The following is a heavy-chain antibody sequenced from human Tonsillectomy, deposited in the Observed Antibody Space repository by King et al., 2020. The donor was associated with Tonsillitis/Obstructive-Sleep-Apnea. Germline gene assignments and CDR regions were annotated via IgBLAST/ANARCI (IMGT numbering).Heavy chain of an antibody. CDR3: AKGYGGNSDPFDY. CDR2: ISWDGGNT. CDR1: GFTFDDYT. V-gene: IGHV3-43*01. J-gene: IGHJ4*02. D-gene: IGHD4-23*01. Sequence: VQLVESGGVVVQPGGSLRLSCIASGFTFDDYTMNWVRQAPGKGLEWVSLISWDGGNTCYTDSVKGRFTISRDNSKNSLYLQMNSLRTGDTALYYCAKGYGGNSDPFDYWGQGTLVTVSS.